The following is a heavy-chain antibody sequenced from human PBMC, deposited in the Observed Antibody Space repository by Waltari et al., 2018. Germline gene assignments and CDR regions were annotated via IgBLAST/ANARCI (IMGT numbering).Heavy chain of an antibody. CDR2: INHSGST. Sequence: QVQLQQWGAGLLKPSETLSLTCAVYGGSFSGYYWSWIRQPPGKGLEWIGEINHSGSTNYNPSLKSLVTRSVDTSKNQFSLKLSSVTAADTAVYYCARGAGFDYWGQGTLVTVSS. CDR3: ARGAGFDY. CDR1: GGSFSGYY. V-gene: IGHV4-34*01. J-gene: IGHJ4*02.